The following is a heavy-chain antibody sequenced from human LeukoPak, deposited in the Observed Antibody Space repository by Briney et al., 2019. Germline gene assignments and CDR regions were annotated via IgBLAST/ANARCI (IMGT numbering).Heavy chain of an antibody. D-gene: IGHD1-14*01. CDR1: GFTFSSYW. CDR3: ARGQNWNHDY. CDR2: IKEDGSKK. Sequence: GGSLRLSCAASGFTFSSYWMSGVRQAPGKGVEWVANIKEDGSKKYYVDSVKGRFTISRDNDKNSLYLQMNSLRAEDTAVYYCARGQNWNHDYWGQGTLVTVSS. J-gene: IGHJ4*02. V-gene: IGHV3-7*01.